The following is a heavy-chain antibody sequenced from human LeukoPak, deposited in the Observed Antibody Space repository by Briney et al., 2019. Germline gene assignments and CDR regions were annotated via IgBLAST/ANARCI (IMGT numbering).Heavy chain of an antibody. CDR1: GFTFSSYN. J-gene: IGHJ3*02. Sequence: GGSLRLSCAASGFTFSSYNMNWVRQAPGKGLEWVSSISTSSTYIYYADSVRGRSTISRDNAKNSLYLQMNSLRAEDTAVYYCARDRYCSSTSCWFDIWGQGTMVTVSS. V-gene: IGHV3-21*01. CDR2: ISTSSTYI. CDR3: ARDRYCSSTSCWFDI. D-gene: IGHD2-2*01.